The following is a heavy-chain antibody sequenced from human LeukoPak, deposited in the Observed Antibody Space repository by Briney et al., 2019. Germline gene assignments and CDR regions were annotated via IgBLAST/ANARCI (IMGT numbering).Heavy chain of an antibody. V-gene: IGHV3-23*01. Sequence: PGGSLRLSCAASGFTFSSYSMNWVRQAPGKGLEWVSAISGSGGSTYYADSVKGRFTISRDNSKNTLYLQMNSLRAEDTAVYYCAMFRGSYSIYNWFDPWGQGTLVTVSS. J-gene: IGHJ5*02. D-gene: IGHD1-26*01. CDR2: ISGSGGST. CDR1: GFTFSSYS. CDR3: AMFRGSYSIYNWFDP.